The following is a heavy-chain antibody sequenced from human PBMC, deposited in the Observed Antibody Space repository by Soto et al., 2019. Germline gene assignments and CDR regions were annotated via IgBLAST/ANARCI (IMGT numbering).Heavy chain of an antibody. CDR1: GFTFDDYA. D-gene: IGHD2-21*01. Sequence: EVQLVESGGGLVQPGRSLRLSCAASGFTFDDYAMHWVRQAPGKGLEWVSGISWNSGSIGYADSVKGRFTISRDNAKNALYLQMNSLRAEDTGLYYCAKDAGQLCSFYWYFDLWGRGTLVTVSS. CDR2: ISWNSGSI. V-gene: IGHV3-9*01. CDR3: AKDAGQLCSFYWYFDL. J-gene: IGHJ2*01.